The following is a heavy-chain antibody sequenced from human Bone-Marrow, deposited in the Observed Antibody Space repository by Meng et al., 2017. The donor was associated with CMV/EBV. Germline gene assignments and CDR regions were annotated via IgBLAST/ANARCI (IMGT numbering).Heavy chain of an antibody. Sequence: GGSLRLSCAASGFTFSTYNMNWVRQAPGKGLEWISYISTSSSTIYYADSVKGRFTISRDNAKNSLYLQMNSLRAEDTAVYYCARADCSSTSCYQGYYYGMDVCGQGTTVTVSS. J-gene: IGHJ6*02. CDR2: ISTSSSTI. V-gene: IGHV3-48*04. D-gene: IGHD2-2*01. CDR3: ARADCSSTSCYQGYYYGMDV. CDR1: GFTFSTYN.